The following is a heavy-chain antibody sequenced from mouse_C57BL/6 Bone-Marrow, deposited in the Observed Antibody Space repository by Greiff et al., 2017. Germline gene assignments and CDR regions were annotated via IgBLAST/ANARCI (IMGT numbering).Heavy chain of an antibody. CDR2: IDPEDGET. CDR1: GFNIKDYY. CDR3: ARGYGSNYWCFDD. J-gene: IGHJ1*03. D-gene: IGHD1-1*01. Sequence: EVKLQASGAELVKPGASVKLSCTASGFNIKDYYMHWVKQRTEQGLEWIGRIDPEDGETKYAPKFQGKATITADTSSNAAYLQLSSLTSEDTAVYCCARGYGSNYWCFDDWGTGTTVTVSS. V-gene: IGHV14-2*01.